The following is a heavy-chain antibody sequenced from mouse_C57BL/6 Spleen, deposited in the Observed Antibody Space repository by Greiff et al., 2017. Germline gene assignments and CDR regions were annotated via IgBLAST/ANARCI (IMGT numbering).Heavy chain of an antibody. J-gene: IGHJ2*01. CDR3: TREGRLLRKNYFDY. V-gene: IGHV5-9-1*02. D-gene: IGHD1-1*01. CDR2: ISSGGDYI. Sequence: EVQLVESGEGLVKPGGSLKLSCAASGFTFSSYAMSWVRQTPEKRLEWVAYISSGGDYIYYADTVKGRFTISRDNARNTLYLQMSSLKSEDTAMYYCTREGRLLRKNYFDYWGQGTTLTVSS. CDR1: GFTFSSYA.